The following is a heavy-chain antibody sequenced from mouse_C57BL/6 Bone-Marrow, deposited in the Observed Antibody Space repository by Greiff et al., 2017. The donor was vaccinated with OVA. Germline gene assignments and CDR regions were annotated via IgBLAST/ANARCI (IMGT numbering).Heavy chain of an antibody. D-gene: IGHD1-1*01. CDR2: ISNGGGST. V-gene: IGHV5-12*01. J-gene: IGHJ3*01. Sequence: DVKLVESGGGLVQPGGSLKLSCAASGFTFSDYYMYWVRQTPEKRLEWVAYISNGGGSTYYPDTVKGRFTISRDNAKNTLYLQMSRLKSEDTAMYYCARLYYYGSPSYWGQGTLVTVSA. CDR3: ARLYYYGSPSY. CDR1: GFTFSDYY.